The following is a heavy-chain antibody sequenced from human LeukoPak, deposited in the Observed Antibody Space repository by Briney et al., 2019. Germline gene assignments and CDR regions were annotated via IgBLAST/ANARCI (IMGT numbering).Heavy chain of an antibody. D-gene: IGHD5-24*01. V-gene: IGHV1-69*04. CDR2: IIPILGIA. J-gene: IGHJ5*02. CDR3: TREGRWLQHP. Sequence: SVKVSCKASGGTFSSYAISWVRQAPGQGLEWMGRIIPILGIANYAQKFQGRATITADKSTSTAYMELSSLRSEDTAVYYCTREGRWLQHPWGQGTLVTVSS. CDR1: GGTFSSYA.